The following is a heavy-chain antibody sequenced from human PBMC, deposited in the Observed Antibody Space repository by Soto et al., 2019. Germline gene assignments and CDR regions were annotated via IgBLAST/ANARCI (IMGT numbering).Heavy chain of an antibody. CDR3: AREGGSLNWFDP. J-gene: IGHJ5*02. CDR1: GFTFSSYS. V-gene: IGHV3-48*02. D-gene: IGHD1-26*01. Sequence: EVQLVESGGGLVQPGGSLRLSCAASGFTFSSYSMNWVRQAPGKGLEWVSYISSSSSTIYYADSVKGRFTISRDNAKNSLYQKMNSLGDEDTAVYYCAREGGSLNWFDPWGQGTLVTVSS. CDR2: ISSSSSTI.